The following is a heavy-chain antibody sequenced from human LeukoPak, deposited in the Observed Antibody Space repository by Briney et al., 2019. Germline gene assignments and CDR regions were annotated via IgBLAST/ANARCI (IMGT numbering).Heavy chain of an antibody. Sequence: SQTLSLTCTVSGGSISSGGYYWSWIRQHPGKGLEWIGYIYYSGSTYYNPSLKSRVTISVDTSKNQFSLKLSSVTAADTAVYYCARDSTYYYYGMDVWGQGTTVTVSS. J-gene: IGHJ6*02. CDR1: GGSISSGGYY. CDR2: IYYSGST. CDR3: ARDSTYYYYGMDV. V-gene: IGHV4-31*03.